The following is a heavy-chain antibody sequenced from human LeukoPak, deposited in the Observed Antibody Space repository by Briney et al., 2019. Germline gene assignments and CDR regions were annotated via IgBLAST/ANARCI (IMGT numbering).Heavy chain of an antibody. D-gene: IGHD2-15*01. V-gene: IGHV3-23*01. CDR2: ISGSGGST. J-gene: IGHJ4*02. Sequence: GGSLRLSCAASGFTFSSYAMSWVRQAPGKGLEWVSAISGSGGSTYYADSVKGRFTISRDNSKNTLYLQMNSLRAEDTAVYYCAKARGYCSGGSCHSNYFDYWGQGTLVTVSS. CDR1: GFTFSSYA. CDR3: AKARGYCSGGSCHSNYFDY.